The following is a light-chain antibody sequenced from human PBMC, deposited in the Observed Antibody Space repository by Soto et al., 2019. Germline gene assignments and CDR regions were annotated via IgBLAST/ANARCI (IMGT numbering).Light chain of an antibody. V-gene: IGKV1-5*03. CDR3: HHSNVYAEA. Sequence: IQMTQSPSTLSGSVGDRVTITCRASQTISSWLSWYQQKPGKAPKLLIYKASTLKSGFPSRFSGSGSGTEFTLTISSLQPAAFATYYCHHSNVYAEAFGQGTKLELK. J-gene: IGKJ1*01. CDR2: KAS. CDR1: QTISSW.